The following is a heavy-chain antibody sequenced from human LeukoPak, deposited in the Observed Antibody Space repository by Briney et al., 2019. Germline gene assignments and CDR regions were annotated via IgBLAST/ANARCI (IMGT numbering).Heavy chain of an antibody. J-gene: IGHJ4*02. CDR1: GFTFSNCP. CDR2: ILSSSRTI. CDR3: ARGGGSGWYNDY. V-gene: IGHV3-48*02. Sequence: PGGSLRLSCSASGFTFSNCPMHWVRQAPGKGLEWVSYILSSSRTIYYADSVKGRFTISRDNAKNSLYLQMNSLRDEDTAVYYCARGGGSGWYNDYWGQGTLVAVSS. D-gene: IGHD6-19*01.